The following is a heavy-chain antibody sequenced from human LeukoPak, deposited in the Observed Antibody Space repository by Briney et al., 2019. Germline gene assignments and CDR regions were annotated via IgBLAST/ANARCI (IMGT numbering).Heavy chain of an antibody. CDR2: INPNSGGT. J-gene: IGHJ6*03. Sequence: ASVKVSCKASGYTFTGYYMHWVRQAPGQGLEWMGWINPNSGGTNYAQKFQGRVTMTRDTSISTAYMELSRLRSDDTAVYYCARHGVVVPAAASHYYYYYMDVWGKGTTVTVSS. CDR3: ARHGVVVPAAASHYYYYYMDV. CDR1: GYTFTGYY. D-gene: IGHD2-2*01. V-gene: IGHV1-2*02.